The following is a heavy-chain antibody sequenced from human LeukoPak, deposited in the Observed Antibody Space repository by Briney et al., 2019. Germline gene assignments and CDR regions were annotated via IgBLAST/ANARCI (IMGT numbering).Heavy chain of an antibody. J-gene: IGHJ4*02. CDR3: ARPADRDWLWLAFDY. V-gene: IGHV1-69*13. CDR1: GGTFSIYA. Sequence: GASVTVSCTASGGTFSIYAISWVRQAPGQGLEWMGGIIPIFGTANYAQKFQGRVTITADESTSTAYMELSSLRSEDTAVYYCARPADRDWLWLAFDYWGQRTLVTVSS. D-gene: IGHD3/OR15-3a*01. CDR2: IIPIFGTA.